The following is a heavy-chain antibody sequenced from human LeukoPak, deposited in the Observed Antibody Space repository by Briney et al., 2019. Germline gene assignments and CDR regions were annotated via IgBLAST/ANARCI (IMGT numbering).Heavy chain of an antibody. Sequence: SGGSLRLSCAASGFTFSSYSMNWVRQAPGKGLEWVSSISSSSSYIYYADSVKGRFTISRDNSKNTLYLQMNSLRAEDTAVYYCAKESERGWSILRGDYFDYWGQGTLVTVSS. CDR3: AKESERGWSILRGDYFDY. J-gene: IGHJ4*02. CDR2: ISSSSSYI. D-gene: IGHD6-19*01. CDR1: GFTFSSYS. V-gene: IGHV3-21*04.